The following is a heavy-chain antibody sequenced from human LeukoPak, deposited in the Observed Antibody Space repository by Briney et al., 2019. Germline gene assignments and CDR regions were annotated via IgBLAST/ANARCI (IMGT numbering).Heavy chain of an antibody. Sequence: GGSLRLSCAASGFTSMNAWMSWVRQAPGKALEWVARIKSKRDGETTDYAAPVKGRFTISRDDSKNTLYLQMNSLKTEDTALYYCTTDGGVMGQVWLSYWGQGTLVTVSS. V-gene: IGHV3-15*01. CDR3: TTDGGVMGQVWLSY. CDR2: IKSKRDGETT. D-gene: IGHD5-18*01. CDR1: GFTSMNAW. J-gene: IGHJ4*02.